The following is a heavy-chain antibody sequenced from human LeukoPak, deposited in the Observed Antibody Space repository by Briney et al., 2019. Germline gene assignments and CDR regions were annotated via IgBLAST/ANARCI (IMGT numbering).Heavy chain of an antibody. Sequence: SETLSLTCTVSGXSIGXXTXXWXXXRXPXGRGXXXIGTISDSRNTYSTPSLRRRFTISVDQSQNQFSLQLTSVTAPDSPIYYCARQGDGGRAYDHWEQGPLVTVSS. CDR1: GXSIGXXTXX. J-gene: IGHJ1*01. CDR3: ARQGDGGRAYDH. D-gene: IGHD4-23*01. V-gene: IGHV4-39*01. CDR2: ISDSRNT.